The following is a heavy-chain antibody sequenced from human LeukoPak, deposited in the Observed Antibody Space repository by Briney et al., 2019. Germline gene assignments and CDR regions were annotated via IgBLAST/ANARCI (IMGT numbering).Heavy chain of an antibody. V-gene: IGHV3-23*01. D-gene: IGHD1-1*01. CDR1: GFTFNNYA. Sequence: TGGSLRLSCAASGFTFNNYAMSWVRQAPGKGLEWVSVITLSGGSTYYADSVKGRFTISRDNSKSTLYLQMSSLRAEDTAVYHCAKGGGGGTAPDHRGQGTLVTVSS. CDR2: ITLSGGST. J-gene: IGHJ5*02. CDR3: AKGGGGGTAPDH.